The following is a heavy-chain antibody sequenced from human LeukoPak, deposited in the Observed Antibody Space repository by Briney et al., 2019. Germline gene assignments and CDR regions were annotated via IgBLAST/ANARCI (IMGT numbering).Heavy chain of an antibody. CDR2: IYYSGST. J-gene: IGHJ4*02. Sequence: PSETLSLTCTVSGGSISSYYWSWIRQPPGKGLEWIGYIYYSGSTNYNPSLKSRVTISVDTSKNQFSLKLSSVTAADTAVYYCARGKNLLESLPRIDYWGQGTLVTVSS. D-gene: IGHD3-3*01. CDR1: GGSISSYY. V-gene: IGHV4-59*01. CDR3: ARGKNLLESLPRIDY.